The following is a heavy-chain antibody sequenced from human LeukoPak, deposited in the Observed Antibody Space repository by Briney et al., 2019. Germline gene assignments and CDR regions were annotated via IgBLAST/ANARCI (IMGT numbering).Heavy chain of an antibody. Sequence: GGSLRLSCAASGFTFSDYAMSWVRQAPGKGLEWVGFIRSKAYGETADYAASVKGRFTISRDDSKAIAYLQMNSLKTEDTAVYHCTRDRGAYNLYDYWGQGTLVTVSS. CDR2: IRSKAYGETA. D-gene: IGHD1-1*01. J-gene: IGHJ4*02. V-gene: IGHV3-49*04. CDR3: TRDRGAYNLYDY. CDR1: GFTFSDYA.